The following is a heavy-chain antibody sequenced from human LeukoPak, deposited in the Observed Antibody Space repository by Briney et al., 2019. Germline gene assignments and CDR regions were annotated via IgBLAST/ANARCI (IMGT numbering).Heavy chain of an antibody. CDR1: GFTFSSYS. CDR2: ISSNNNYT. J-gene: IGHJ6*03. CDR3: AREESSTSRLGNYMDV. D-gene: IGHD2-2*01. V-gene: IGHV3-21*01. Sequence: GGSLRLSCAASGFTFSSYSMNWVRQAPGKGLEWVSSISSNNNYTYNADSVKGRFTISRDNSKNTLYLQMNSLRAEDTAVYYCAREESSTSRLGNYMDVWGKGTTVTVSS.